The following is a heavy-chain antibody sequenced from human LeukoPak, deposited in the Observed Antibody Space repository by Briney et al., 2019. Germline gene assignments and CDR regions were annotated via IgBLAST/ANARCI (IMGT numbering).Heavy chain of an antibody. CDR2: IRSKANSYAT. J-gene: IGHJ4*02. Sequence: GGSLKLSCAASGFTFSGSAMHWVRQASGKGLEWVGRIRSKANSYATAYAASVKGRFTISRDDSKNTAYLQMNSLTTEDTAVYYCTSGLSPARFYRGSYQIDYWGQGTLVTVSS. CDR1: GFTFSGSA. CDR3: TSGLSPARFYRGSYQIDY. D-gene: IGHD1-26*01. V-gene: IGHV3-73*01.